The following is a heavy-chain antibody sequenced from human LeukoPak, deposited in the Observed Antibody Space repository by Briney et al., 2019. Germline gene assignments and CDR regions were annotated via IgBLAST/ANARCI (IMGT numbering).Heavy chain of an antibody. J-gene: IGHJ4*02. D-gene: IGHD4-11*01. CDR3: ARGYSTRDY. V-gene: IGHV1-46*01. CDR2: INPSGGST. Sequence: ASVNVSCTASGYTFSSYYMHWVRQAPGQGLEWMGIINPSGGSTNYAQKFQGRVTMTRDTSTSTVYMELSSLRSEDTAVYYCARGYSTRDYWGQGTLVTVSS. CDR1: GYTFSSYY.